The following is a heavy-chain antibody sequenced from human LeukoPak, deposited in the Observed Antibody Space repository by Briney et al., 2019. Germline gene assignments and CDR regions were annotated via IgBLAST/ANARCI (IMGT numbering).Heavy chain of an antibody. CDR3: AHNSGWYGLNAFDI. J-gene: IGHJ3*02. D-gene: IGHD6-19*01. Sequence: SGPTLVTPTQTLTPTCNFSGLSLSTSGICVLWIRQPPGKALEWLTLIDCDDDKYYSTSLKTRLTISKDTSKNQVVLTMTNMDPVDTAAYYCAHNSGWYGLNAFDIWGQGTMVTVSS. CDR1: GLSLSTSGIC. V-gene: IGHV2-70*01. CDR2: IDCDDDK.